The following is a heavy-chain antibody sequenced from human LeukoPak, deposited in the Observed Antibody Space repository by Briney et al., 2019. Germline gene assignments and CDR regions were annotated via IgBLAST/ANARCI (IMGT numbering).Heavy chain of an antibody. J-gene: IGHJ4*02. Sequence: PGRSLRLSCAASGFTFSSYAMHWVRQAPGKGLEWVSAISGIGSSTYYADSVKGRFSISRDNSKNTLYLQMNSLRAEDTAVYYCAFSGSYYTIYYFDYWGQGTLVTVSS. CDR1: GFTFSSYA. V-gene: IGHV3-23*01. D-gene: IGHD3-10*01. CDR3: AFSGSYYTIYYFDY. CDR2: ISGIGSST.